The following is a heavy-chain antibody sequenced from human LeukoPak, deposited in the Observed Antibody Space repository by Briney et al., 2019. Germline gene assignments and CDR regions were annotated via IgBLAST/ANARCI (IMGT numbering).Heavy chain of an antibody. J-gene: IGHJ1*01. Sequence: PAGGSLRLSCVASGFTFSSDWMHWVRQAPGKGLVWVSRINGAGTSISYADSVKGRFTISRDNAKNTLYLQMNSLRAEDSAAYYCSRSRGNSYGYWDSWGQGTLVTVSS. D-gene: IGHD5-18*01. CDR3: SRSRGNSYGYWDS. CDR2: INGAGTSI. CDR1: GFTFSSDW. V-gene: IGHV3-74*01.